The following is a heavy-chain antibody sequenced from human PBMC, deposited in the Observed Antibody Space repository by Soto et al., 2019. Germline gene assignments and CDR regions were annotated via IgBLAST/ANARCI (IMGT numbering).Heavy chain of an antibody. CDR2: ISGSGRGSRP. CDR1: GFNFSNYA. D-gene: IGHD3-16*01. Sequence: GSLRLSCVESGFNFSNYAVAWVRQAPGKGLEWVSSISGSGRGSRPYCADSVQGRFTISRDHSKNIVSLQMDSLRVDDTAVYYCTRERSLVSFLFDYWGPGTLVTVSS. J-gene: IGHJ4*02. CDR3: TRERSLVSFLFDY. V-gene: IGHV3-23*01.